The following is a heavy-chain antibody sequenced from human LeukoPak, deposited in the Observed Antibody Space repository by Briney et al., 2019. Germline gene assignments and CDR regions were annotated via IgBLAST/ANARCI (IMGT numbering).Heavy chain of an antibody. J-gene: IGHJ4*02. CDR3: AKEYFYTSRYSSHPTPFDY. D-gene: IGHD6-13*01. CDR2: IRYDGSNK. CDR1: GFTFSSYG. V-gene: IGHV3-30*02. Sequence: PGGSLRLSCAASGFTFSSYGMHWVRQAPGKGLEWVAFIRYDGSNKYYADSVKGRFTISRDNSKNTLYLQMNSLRAEDTAVYYCAKEYFYTSRYSSHPTPFDYWGQGTLVTVSS.